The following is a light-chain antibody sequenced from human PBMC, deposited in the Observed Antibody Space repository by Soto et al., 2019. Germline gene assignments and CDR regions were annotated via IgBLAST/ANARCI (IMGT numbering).Light chain of an antibody. CDR2: DAS. J-gene: IGKJ5*01. Sequence: IQVKQPPSSVIENLLYRVTITWXASQGIRSALAWYQQRPGKAPKLLIYDASSLASGVPPRFSGSGSGTDFTLTITSLQPEYFATYYCQQANSLASTFGQGTRLEIK. V-gene: IGKV1-13*02. CDR1: QGIRSA. CDR3: QQANSLAST.